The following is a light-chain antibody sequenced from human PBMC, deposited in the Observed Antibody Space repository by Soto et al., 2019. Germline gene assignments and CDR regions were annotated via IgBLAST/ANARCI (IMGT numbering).Light chain of an antibody. CDR1: QSISSW. CDR3: QQYNSYSPST. Sequence: DLQMTQSPSTLSASVGDRVTITCRASQSISSWLAWYQQKPGKAPKLLIYDASSLESGVPSRFSGSGSGTEFTLTISSLQPDDFATYYCQQYNSYSPSTFGQGTKLEIK. V-gene: IGKV1-5*01. J-gene: IGKJ2*01. CDR2: DAS.